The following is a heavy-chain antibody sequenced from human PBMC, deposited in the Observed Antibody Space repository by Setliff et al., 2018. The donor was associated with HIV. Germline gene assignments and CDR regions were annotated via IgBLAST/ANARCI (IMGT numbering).Heavy chain of an antibody. Sequence: PSETLSLTCTVSGGSISSGYYWGWIRQPPGKGLEWIGSIYHSGSTYYNPSLKSRVTISVDTSKNQFSLKLSSVTAADTAVYYCARRRSSGWYHYFDYWGQGTLVTVSS. CDR2: IYHSGST. V-gene: IGHV4-38-2*02. CDR1: GGSISSGYY. D-gene: IGHD6-19*01. CDR3: ARRRSSGWYHYFDY. J-gene: IGHJ4*02.